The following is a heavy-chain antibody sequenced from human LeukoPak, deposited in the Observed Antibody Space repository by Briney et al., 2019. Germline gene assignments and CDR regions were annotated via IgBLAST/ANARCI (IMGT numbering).Heavy chain of an antibody. CDR2: IKQDGSEK. V-gene: IGHV3-7*01. J-gene: IGHJ3*02. Sequence: GGSLRLSCAASGFTFSSYWMSWFRQAPGKGLEWVANIKQDGSEKYYVDSVKGRFAISRENAKNSLYLQMNSLRGEETALYYCARSSRGAFDIWGQGTMVTVSS. CDR1: GFTFSSYW. CDR3: ARSSRGAFDI. D-gene: IGHD6-25*01.